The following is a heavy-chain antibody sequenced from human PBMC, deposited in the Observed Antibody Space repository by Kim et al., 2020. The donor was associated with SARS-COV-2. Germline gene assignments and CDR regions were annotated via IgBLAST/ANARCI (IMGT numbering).Heavy chain of an antibody. J-gene: IGHJ3*02. V-gene: IGHV1-3*01. CDR1: GYTFTSYA. D-gene: IGHD3-10*01. CDR3: ARDGPVWFGESSDAFDI. CDR2: INAGNGNT. Sequence: ASVKVSCKASGYTFTSYAMHWVRQAPGQRLEWMGWINAGNGNTKYSQKFQGRVTITRDTSASTAYMELSSLRSEDTAVYYCARDGPVWFGESSDAFDIWGQGTMVTVSS.